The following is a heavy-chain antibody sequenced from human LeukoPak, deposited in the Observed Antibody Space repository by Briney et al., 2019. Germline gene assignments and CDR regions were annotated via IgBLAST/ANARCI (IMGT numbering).Heavy chain of an antibody. CDR2: ISAYNGNT. CDR3: ARDNDILTGYRGYYYYMDV. Sequence: ASVKISCKASGYTFTSYGISWVRQAPGQGLEWMGWISAYNGNTNYAQKLQGRVTMTTDTSTSTAYMELRSLRSDDTAVYYCARDNDILTGYRGYYYYMDVWGKGTTVTISS. D-gene: IGHD3-9*01. V-gene: IGHV1-18*01. CDR1: GYTFTSYG. J-gene: IGHJ6*03.